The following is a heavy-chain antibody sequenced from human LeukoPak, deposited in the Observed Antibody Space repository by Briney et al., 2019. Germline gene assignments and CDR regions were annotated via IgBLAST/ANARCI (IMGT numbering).Heavy chain of an antibody. Sequence: ASVKVSCKASGGTFSSYAISWVRQAPGQGLEWMGGIIPIFGTANYAQKFQGRVTITADESTSTAYMELSSLRSEDTAVYYCARGPYSGYDSDYFDYWGQGTLVTVSS. V-gene: IGHV1-69*13. J-gene: IGHJ4*02. D-gene: IGHD5-12*01. CDR1: GGTFSSYA. CDR3: ARGPYSGYDSDYFDY. CDR2: IIPIFGTA.